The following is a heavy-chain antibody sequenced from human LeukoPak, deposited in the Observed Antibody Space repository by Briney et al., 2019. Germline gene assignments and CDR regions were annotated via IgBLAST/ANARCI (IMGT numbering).Heavy chain of an antibody. CDR1: GFTFSDYY. Sequence: GGSLRLSCAASGFTFSDYYMSWIREAPGKGLVWVSYISPSSGDTNYAVFVKGRFTISRDNAKNSLYLQMGSLRAEDMAVYYCARARSGSYHFDYWGQGTLVTVSS. D-gene: IGHD1-26*01. J-gene: IGHJ4*02. CDR3: ARARSGSYHFDY. CDR2: ISPSSGDT. V-gene: IGHV3-11*06.